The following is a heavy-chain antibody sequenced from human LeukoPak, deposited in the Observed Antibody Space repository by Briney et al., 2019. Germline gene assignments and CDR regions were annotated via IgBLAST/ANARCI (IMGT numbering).Heavy chain of an antibody. CDR2: IYHSGST. D-gene: IGHD5/OR15-5a*01. CDR3: ARVRCLRFYYYMDV. CDR1: GGSMSSYY. J-gene: IGHJ6*03. Sequence: PAETVSLTCTVSGGSMSSYYWSCLGPPPGEGVEGFGYIYHSGSTNYHPSLKSRITISVDTSKNQFSLNLSSVTAADTDVYYCARVRCLRFYYYMDVWGKGTTVTVSS. V-gene: IGHV4-59*01.